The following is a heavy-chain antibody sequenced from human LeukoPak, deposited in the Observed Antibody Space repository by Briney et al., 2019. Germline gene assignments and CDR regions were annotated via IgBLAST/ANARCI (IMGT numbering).Heavy chain of an antibody. CDR3: ARDRSLVAGNYYMDV. J-gene: IGHJ6*03. V-gene: IGHV3-74*01. D-gene: IGHD6-19*01. CDR2: INSDGSST. Sequence: GGSLRLSCEASGFSVTNNYMSWFRLAPGKGLEWVSRINSDGSSTSYADSVKGRFTISRDNAKNTLYLQMNSLRAEDTAVYYCARDRSLVAGNYYMDVWGKGTTVTISS. CDR1: GFSVTNNY.